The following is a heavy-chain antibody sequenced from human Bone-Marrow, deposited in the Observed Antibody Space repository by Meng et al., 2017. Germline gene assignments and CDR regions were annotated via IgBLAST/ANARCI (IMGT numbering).Heavy chain of an antibody. CDR2: IKRNSDGGTI. CDR3: ARDPNDNEIYGSGSYYKESDY. CDR1: GLSFTDAW. V-gene: IGHV3-15*01. J-gene: IGHJ4*02. D-gene: IGHD3-10*01. Sequence: GESLKISCVASGLSFTDAWMSWVRQAPGKGLEWVGRIKRNSDGGTIDYAAPVKGRFTISRDDSKNTLYLQMDSLITEDTAVYYCARDPNDNEIYGSGSYYKESDYWGQGTLVTVSS.